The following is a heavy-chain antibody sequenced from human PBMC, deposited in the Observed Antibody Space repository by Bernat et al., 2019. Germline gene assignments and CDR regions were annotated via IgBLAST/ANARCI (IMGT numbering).Heavy chain of an antibody. V-gene: IGHV3-30-3*01. CDR1: GFTFSSYA. CDR2: ISYDGSNK. J-gene: IGHJ4*02. Sequence: QVQLVESGGGVVQPGRSLRLSCAASGFTFSSYAMHWVRQAPGKGLEWVAVISYDGSNKYYADSVKGRFTISRDNSKNTLYLQMNSLRAEDTAVYYCARDLDDSYYFDYWGQGTLVTVSS. CDR3: ARDLDDSYYFDY. D-gene: IGHD3-3*01.